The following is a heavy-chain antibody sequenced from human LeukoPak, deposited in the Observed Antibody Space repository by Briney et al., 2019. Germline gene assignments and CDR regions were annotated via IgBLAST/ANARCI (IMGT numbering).Heavy chain of an antibody. V-gene: IGHV4-39*07. CDR3: ARSTNYYYDSSGSDAFDI. CDR1: GGSISSGDYY. J-gene: IGHJ3*02. D-gene: IGHD3-22*01. Sequence: SQTLSLTCTVSGGSISSGDYYWGWIRQPPGKGLEWIGSIYHSGSTYYNPSLKSRVTISVDTSKNQFSLKLSSVTAADTAVYYCARSTNYYYDSSGSDAFDIWGQGTMVTVSS. CDR2: IYHSGST.